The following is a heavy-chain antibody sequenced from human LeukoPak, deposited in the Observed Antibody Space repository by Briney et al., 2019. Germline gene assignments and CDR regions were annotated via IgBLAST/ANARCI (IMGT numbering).Heavy chain of an antibody. V-gene: IGHV3-23*01. CDR1: GFTFSSYA. D-gene: IGHD6-19*01. CDR3: AKETRHSGWYDY. CDR2: ISGGGGST. J-gene: IGHJ4*02. Sequence: GGSLRLSCAASGFTFSSYAMSWVRQAPGKGLEWVPAISGGGGSTYYADSVKGRFTISRDNSKNTLHLQMNSLRAEDTAVYYCAKETRHSGWYDYWGQGTLVTVSS.